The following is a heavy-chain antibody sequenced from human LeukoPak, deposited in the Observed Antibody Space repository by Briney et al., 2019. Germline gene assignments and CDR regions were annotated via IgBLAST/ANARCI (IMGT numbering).Heavy chain of an antibody. CDR1: GGSISSYY. D-gene: IGHD3-22*01. CDR2: IYYSGST. V-gene: IGHV4-59*01. CDR3: GREQGIYYYDSSGFDC. Sequence: SETLSLTCTVSGGSISSYYWSWIRQPPGKGLEWIGYIYYSGSTNYNPSLKSRVTISVDTSKNQFSLKLSSVTAADTAVYYCGREQGIYYYDSSGFDCWRQGTLVTVSS. J-gene: IGHJ4*02.